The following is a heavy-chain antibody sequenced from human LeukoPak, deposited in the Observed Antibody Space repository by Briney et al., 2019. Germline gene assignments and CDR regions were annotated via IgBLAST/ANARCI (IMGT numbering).Heavy chain of an antibody. CDR2: IIPIFGTA. V-gene: IGHV1-69*13. CDR1: GGTFSSYA. D-gene: IGHD6-13*01. CDR3: ARDLYSSSWYYY. J-gene: IGHJ4*02. Sequence: ASVKVSCMASGGTFSSYAISWVRQAPGQGLEWMGGIIPIFGTANYAQKFQGRVTITADESTSTAYMELSSLRSEDTAVYYCARDLYSSSWYYYWGQGTLVTVSS.